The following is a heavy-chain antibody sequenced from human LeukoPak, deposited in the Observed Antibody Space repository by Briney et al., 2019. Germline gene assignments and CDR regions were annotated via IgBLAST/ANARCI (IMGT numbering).Heavy chain of an antibody. CDR1: GFTFSSYA. V-gene: IGHV3-23*01. CDR2: ISGSGGST. Sequence: GGSLRLSCAASGFTFSSYAMSWVRQAPGKGLEWVSAISGSGGSTYYADSVKGRFTISRDNSKNTLYLQMNSLRAEDTAVYYCAKADHSSGYYFPIAAFDIWGQGTMVTVSS. J-gene: IGHJ3*02. CDR3: AKADHSSGYYFPIAAFDI. D-gene: IGHD3-22*01.